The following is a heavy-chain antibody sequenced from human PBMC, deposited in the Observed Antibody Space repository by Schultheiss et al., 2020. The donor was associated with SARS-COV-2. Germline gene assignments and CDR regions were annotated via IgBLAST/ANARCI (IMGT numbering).Heavy chain of an antibody. Sequence: SETLSLTCAVYGGSFSGYYWSWIRQPAGKGLEWIGRIYTSGSTNYNPSLKSRVTMSVDTSKNQFSLKLSSVTAADTAVYYCARDLPLGVYSSSSDAFDIWGQGTMVTVSS. CDR3: ARDLPLGVYSSSSDAFDI. CDR2: IYTSGST. V-gene: IGHV4-4*07. J-gene: IGHJ3*02. CDR1: GGSFSGYY. D-gene: IGHD6-6*01.